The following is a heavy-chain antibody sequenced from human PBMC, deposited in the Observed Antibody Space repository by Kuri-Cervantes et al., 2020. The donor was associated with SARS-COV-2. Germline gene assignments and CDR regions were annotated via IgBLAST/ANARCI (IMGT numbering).Heavy chain of an antibody. D-gene: IGHD6-13*01. J-gene: IGHJ4*02. CDR2: ISGSGGST. CDR3: AKSSSSSSWYQSYYFDY. CDR1: GFPFSSYA. Sequence: GESLKISCEASGFPFSSYAMSWVRQAPGKGLEWVSAISGSGGSTYYADSVKGRFPISRDNSKNTLYLQMNSLRAEDTAVYYCAKSSSSSSWYQSYYFDYWGQGTLVTVSS. V-gene: IGHV3-23*01.